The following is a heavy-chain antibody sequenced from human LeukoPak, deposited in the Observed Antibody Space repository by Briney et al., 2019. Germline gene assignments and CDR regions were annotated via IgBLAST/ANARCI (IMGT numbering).Heavy chain of an antibody. J-gene: IGHJ4*02. V-gene: IGHV3-21*01. D-gene: IGHD5-18*01. Sequence: PGGSLRLSCAASGFTFSSYSMNWVRQAPGKGLEWVSSISSSSSYIYYADSVKGRFTISRDNAKNSLYLQMNSLRAEDTAVYYYARGGTAMVMLSPKDDYWGQATLITVSS. CDR2: ISSSSSYI. CDR1: GFTFSSYS. CDR3: ARGGTAMVMLSPKDDY.